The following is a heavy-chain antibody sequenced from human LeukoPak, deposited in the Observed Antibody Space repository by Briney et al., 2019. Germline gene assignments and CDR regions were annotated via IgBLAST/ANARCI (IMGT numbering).Heavy chain of an antibody. D-gene: IGHD3-22*01. V-gene: IGHV3-15*01. CDR2: IKSKTDGRTR. Sequence: GGSLRLSCAVSGFTFSNAWMTWVRQAPGKGLEWVGLIKSKTDGRTRDCAAPVKGRFTISGDDSKNTLYLQMNSLKTEDTAVYYCTTTYGRNYDSSGYYLWGQGTLVTVSS. CDR3: TTTYGRNYDSSGYYL. J-gene: IGHJ5*02. CDR1: GFTFSNAW.